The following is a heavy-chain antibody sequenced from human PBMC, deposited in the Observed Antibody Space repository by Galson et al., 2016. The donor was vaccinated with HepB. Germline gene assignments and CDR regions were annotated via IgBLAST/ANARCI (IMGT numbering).Heavy chain of an antibody. CDR3: ARDMSPHAFDI. D-gene: IGHD3-16*01. Sequence: SLRLSCAASGFTFSSYWMHWVRQAPGKGLVWVSRIISDGSGTSYADSVKGRFTISRDNAKNTLYLQMNSLRADDTAVYYCARDMSPHAFDIWGQGTLVTVSS. CDR2: IISDGSGT. J-gene: IGHJ3*02. CDR1: GFTFSSYW. V-gene: IGHV3-74*01.